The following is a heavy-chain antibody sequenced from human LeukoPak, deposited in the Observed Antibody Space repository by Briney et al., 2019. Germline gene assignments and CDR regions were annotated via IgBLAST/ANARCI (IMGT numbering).Heavy chain of an antibody. Sequence: PSETLSLTCTVSGGSISSSSYYWGWIRQPPGKGLEWIGSIYYSGSTYYNPSLKSRVTISVDTSKNQFSRKLSSVTAADTPVYYCATAGYCSSTSCYVESEFDYWGQGTLVTVSS. CDR3: ATAGYCSSTSCYVESEFDY. J-gene: IGHJ4*02. V-gene: IGHV4-39*01. CDR1: GGSISSSSYY. D-gene: IGHD2-2*01. CDR2: IYYSGST.